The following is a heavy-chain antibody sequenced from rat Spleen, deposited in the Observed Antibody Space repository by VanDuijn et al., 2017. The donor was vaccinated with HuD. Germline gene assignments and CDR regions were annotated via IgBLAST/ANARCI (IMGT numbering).Heavy chain of an antibody. D-gene: IGHD1-11*01. CDR1: GFSLMDYS. Sequence: QVQLKESGPGLVQPSQTLSLTCTVSGFSLMDYSVHWVRQPPGKGLEWMGRMKYDGDTYYNSVFKSRLSISRDTSKSQVFLRVNSLQTEDTAIYYCARDDYRGWFAYWGQGTLVTVSS. V-gene: IGHV2S30*01. CDR2: MKYDGDT. CDR3: ARDDYRGWFAY. J-gene: IGHJ3*01.